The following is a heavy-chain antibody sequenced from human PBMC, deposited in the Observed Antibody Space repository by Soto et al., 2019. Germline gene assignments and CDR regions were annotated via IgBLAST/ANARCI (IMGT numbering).Heavy chain of an antibody. CDR3: AKITTVTTRGYFDY. Sequence: LRLSFAASGFTFSSYAMSWVRQAPGKGLEWVSAISGSGGSTYCADSVKGRFTISRDNSKNTLYLQMNSLRAEDTAVYYCAKITTVTTRGYFDYWGQGTLVTVSS. CDR1: GFTFSSYA. D-gene: IGHD4-17*01. J-gene: IGHJ4*02. V-gene: IGHV3-23*01. CDR2: ISGSGGST.